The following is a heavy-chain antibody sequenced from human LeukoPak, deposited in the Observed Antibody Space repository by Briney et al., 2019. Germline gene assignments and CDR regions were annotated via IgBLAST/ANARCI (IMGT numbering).Heavy chain of an antibody. D-gene: IGHD4-11*01. CDR2: INPNSGGT. CDR3: AGLPTTVTTLTPVDY. V-gene: IGHV1-2*02. Sequence: ASVKVSCKASGYTFTGYYMHWVRQAPGQGLEWMGWINPNSGGTNYAQKFQGRVTMTRDTSISTAYMELSSLRSEDTAVYYCAGLPTTVTTLTPVDYWGQGTLVTVSS. CDR1: GYTFTGYY. J-gene: IGHJ4*02.